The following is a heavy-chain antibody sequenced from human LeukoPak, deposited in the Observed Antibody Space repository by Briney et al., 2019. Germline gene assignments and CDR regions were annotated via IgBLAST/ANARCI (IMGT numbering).Heavy chain of an antibody. CDR1: GFTFSSYS. Sequence: GGSLRLSCAASGFTFSSYSMNWVRQAPGKGLEWVSYISSSSSTIYYADSVKVRFTISRDNAKNSLYLQMNSLRAEDTAVYYCARSVLFTIPHAFDIWGQGTMVTVSS. J-gene: IGHJ3*02. CDR2: ISSSSSTI. V-gene: IGHV3-48*01. CDR3: ARSVLFTIPHAFDI. D-gene: IGHD3-10*01.